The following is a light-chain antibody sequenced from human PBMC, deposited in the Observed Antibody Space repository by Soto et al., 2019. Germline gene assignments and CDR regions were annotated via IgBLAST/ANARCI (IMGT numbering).Light chain of an antibody. CDR3: SSYTSSSTWV. J-gene: IGLJ3*02. CDR1: SSDVGRYNS. Sequence: QYALTQPASVSGSPGQSITISCTGTSSDVGRYNSVSWYQQHPGKVPKLMIYEVSNRPSGVSNRFSGSKSANTASLAISGLQAEDEADYYCSSYTSSSTWVFGGGTKVTVL. CDR2: EVS. V-gene: IGLV2-14*01.